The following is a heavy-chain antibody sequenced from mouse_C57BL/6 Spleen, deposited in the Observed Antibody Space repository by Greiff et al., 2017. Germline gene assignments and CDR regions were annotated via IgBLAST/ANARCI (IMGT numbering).Heavy chain of an antibody. CDR1: GYTFTSYT. D-gene: IGHD2-5*01. V-gene: IGHV1-4*01. CDR3: ARGCDSKYYYAMDY. J-gene: IGHJ4*01. Sequence: QVQLKQSGAELARPGASVKMSCKASGYTFTSYTMHWVKQRHGQGLEWIGYINPSSGYTKYNQKFKDKATLTADKSSSTAYMQLSSLTSEDSAVYYCARGCDSKYYYAMDYWGQGTSVTVSS. CDR2: INPSSGYT.